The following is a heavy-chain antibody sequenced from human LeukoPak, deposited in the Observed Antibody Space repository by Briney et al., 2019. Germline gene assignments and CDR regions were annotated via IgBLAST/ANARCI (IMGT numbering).Heavy chain of an antibody. V-gene: IGHV3-33*01. CDR3: ARFYGGNSVSFDY. CDR1: GFTFSSYG. Sequence: GGSLGLSCAASGFTFSSYGMHWVRQAPGKGLEWVAVIWYDGSNKYYADSVKGRFTISRDNSKNTLYLQMNSLRAEDTAVYYCARFYGGNSVSFDYWGQGTLVTVSS. J-gene: IGHJ4*02. CDR2: IWYDGSNK. D-gene: IGHD4-23*01.